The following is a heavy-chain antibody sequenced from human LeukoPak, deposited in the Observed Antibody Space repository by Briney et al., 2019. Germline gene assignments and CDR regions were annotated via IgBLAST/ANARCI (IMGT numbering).Heavy chain of an antibody. V-gene: IGHV4-61*01. D-gene: IGHD4-11*01. CDR2: IQNSART. CDR1: GGSVDSGSYF. CDR3: ATDYSNFYGMDV. J-gene: IGHJ6*02. Sequence: SETLSLTCTVSGGSVDSGSYFWSWIRQPPGKGLEWIGYIQNSARTNYNPSLESRVTISVDSSKDQFSLRLSSVTAADTAVYYCATDYSNFYGMDVWGQGTTVTVSS.